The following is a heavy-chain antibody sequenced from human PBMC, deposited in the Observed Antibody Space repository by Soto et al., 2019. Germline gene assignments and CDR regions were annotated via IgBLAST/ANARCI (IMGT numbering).Heavy chain of an antibody. CDR1: GYSFTNYW. V-gene: IGHV5-51*01. CDR3: ARGYCNSISCYSTFNY. Sequence: GESLKISCKGSGYSFTNYWIGWVRQMPGKGLEWMGIIYPGDSHAIYSPSFQGQVTMSADKSISTAYLQWSSLKASDTAMYYCARGYCNSISCYSTFNYWGQRTLVTVSS. J-gene: IGHJ4*01. D-gene: IGHD2-2*01. CDR2: IYPGDSHA.